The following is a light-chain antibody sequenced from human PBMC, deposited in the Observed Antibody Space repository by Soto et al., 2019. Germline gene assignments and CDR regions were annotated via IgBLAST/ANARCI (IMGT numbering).Light chain of an antibody. J-gene: IGLJ1*01. CDR1: SSSIGDDY. CDR3: GTWDSSLSAYV. CDR2: EDN. Sequence: QSVLTQPPSVSAAPGQMVTISCSGGSSSIGDDYVSWYQQLPGAAPKLLIFEDNKRPSGIPDRFSGSRSGMSATLGITRLQTGDEADYYCGTWDSSLSAYVFGTGTKVTVL. V-gene: IGLV1-51*02.